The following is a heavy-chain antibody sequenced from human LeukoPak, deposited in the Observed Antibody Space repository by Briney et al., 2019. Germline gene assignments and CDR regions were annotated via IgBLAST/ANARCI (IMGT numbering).Heavy chain of an antibody. CDR3: ARSVGY. CDR1: GDSISSGYY. Sequence: SETLSLTCAVSGDSISSGYYWGWIRQPPGKGLEWIGSVYHSGITYYNPSLKSRVTISVDTSKNQFSLKLSSVTAADTAVYYCARSVGYWGQGTLVTVSS. J-gene: IGHJ4*01. V-gene: IGHV4-38-2*01. CDR2: VYHSGIT.